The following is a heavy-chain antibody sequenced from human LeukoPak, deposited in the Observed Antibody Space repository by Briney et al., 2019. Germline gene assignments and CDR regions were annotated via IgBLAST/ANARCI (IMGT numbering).Heavy chain of an antibody. CDR2: ISYDGSNK. CDR1: GFSFSTYA. J-gene: IGHJ4*02. V-gene: IGHV3-30-3*01. Sequence: GGSLRLSCAASGFSFSTYAMHWVRQAPGKGLEWVAVISYDGSNKHYADSVMGRSTISRDNSKNTVYLQMNSLRAEDTAVFYCARRYSNTWYYFDYWGQGTLVTVSS. CDR3: ARRYSNTWYYFDY. D-gene: IGHD6-13*01.